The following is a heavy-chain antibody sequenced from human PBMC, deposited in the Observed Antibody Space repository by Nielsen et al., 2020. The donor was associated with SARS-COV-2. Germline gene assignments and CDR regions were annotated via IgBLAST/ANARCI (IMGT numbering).Heavy chain of an antibody. Sequence: VRQMPGKGLEWMGIIYPGDSDTRYSPSFQGQVTISADKSISTAYLQWSSLKASDTAMYYCARTPRKFHGDHRYYFDYWGQGTLVTVSS. J-gene: IGHJ4*02. CDR2: IYPGDSDT. V-gene: IGHV5-51*01. D-gene: IGHD4-17*01. CDR3: ARTPRKFHGDHRYYFDY.